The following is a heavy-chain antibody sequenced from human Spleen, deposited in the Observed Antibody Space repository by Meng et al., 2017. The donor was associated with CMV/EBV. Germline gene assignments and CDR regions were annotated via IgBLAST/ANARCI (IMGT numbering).Heavy chain of an antibody. D-gene: IGHD5-24*01. V-gene: IGHV1-2*02. Sequence: SGYTFTAYFMHWVRQVPGQGLEWMGWMNPKSGGTRYSQKFQGRVTLTRDTSINTAYMELSRLRSDDTAVYFCARVRGDYNYRPLNYWGQGTLVTVSS. CDR1: GYTFTAYF. J-gene: IGHJ4*02. CDR3: ARVRGDYNYRPLNY. CDR2: MNPKSGGT.